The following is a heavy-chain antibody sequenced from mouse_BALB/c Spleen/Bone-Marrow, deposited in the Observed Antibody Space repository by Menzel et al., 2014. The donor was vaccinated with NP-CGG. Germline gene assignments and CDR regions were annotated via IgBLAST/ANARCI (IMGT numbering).Heavy chain of an antibody. V-gene: IGHV1-69*01. CDR1: GHTFTDYW. J-gene: IGHJ3*01. Sequence: QVQMQQSGAELVMPGASVKMSCKASGHTFTDYWMHWVKQRPGQGLEWIGAIDTSDSYTSYNQKFKGKATLTVDESSSTAYMQLSSLTSEDSAVYYCARSDYRFDPLPYWRQATLVT. D-gene: IGHD2-14*01. CDR2: IDTSDSYT. CDR3: ARSDYRFDPLPY.